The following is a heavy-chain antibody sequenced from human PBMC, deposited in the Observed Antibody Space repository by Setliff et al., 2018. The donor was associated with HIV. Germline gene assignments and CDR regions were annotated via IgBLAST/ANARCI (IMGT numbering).Heavy chain of an antibody. CDR2: IIPIFGTA. V-gene: IGHV1-18*01. CDR3: ARDTAMEYFDY. Sequence: ASVKVSCKASGYTFTSYGISWVRQAPGQGLEWMGGIIPIFGTANYAQKLQGRVTMTTDTSTSTAYMELRSLRSDDAAVYYCARDTAMEYFDYWGQGTLVTVSS. J-gene: IGHJ4*02. D-gene: IGHD5-18*01. CDR1: GYTFTSYG.